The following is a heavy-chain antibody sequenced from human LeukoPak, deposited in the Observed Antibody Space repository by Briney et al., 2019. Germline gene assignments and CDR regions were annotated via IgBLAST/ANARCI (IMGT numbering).Heavy chain of an antibody. CDR3: AKLMRTTVTTYDAFDI. D-gene: IGHD4-17*01. V-gene: IGHV3-15*01. CDR2: IKSKTDGGTT. Sequence: GGSLRLSCAASGFTFSNAWMSWVRQAPGKGLEWVGRIKSKTDGGTTDYAAPVKGRFTISRDDSKNTLYLQMNSLRAEDTAVYYCAKLMRTTVTTYDAFDIWGQGTMVTVSS. J-gene: IGHJ3*02. CDR1: GFTFSNAW.